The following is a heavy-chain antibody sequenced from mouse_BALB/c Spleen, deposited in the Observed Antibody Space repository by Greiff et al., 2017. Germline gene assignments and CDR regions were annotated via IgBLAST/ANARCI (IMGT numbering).Heavy chain of an antibody. Sequence: QVQLKESGAELVRPGTSVKISCKASGYTFTNYWLGWVKQRPGHGLEWIGDIYPGGGYTNYNEKFKGKATLTADTSSTAYMQLSSLTSEDSAVYFCAREAEGDYWGQGTSVTVSS. J-gene: IGHJ4*01. CDR2: IYPGGGYT. CDR3: AREAEGDY. CDR1: GYTFTNYW. V-gene: IGHV1-63*02.